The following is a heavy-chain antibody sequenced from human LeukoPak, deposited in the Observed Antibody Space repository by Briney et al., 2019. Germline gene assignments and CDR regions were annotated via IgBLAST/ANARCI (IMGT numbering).Heavy chain of an antibody. CDR2: IYYSGST. J-gene: IGHJ3*02. D-gene: IGHD6-19*01. CDR3: ARSSWAVAGTSYGFDI. CDR1: GGSISSYY. V-gene: IGHV4-59*01. Sequence: SETLSLTCTVSGGSISSYYWTWSRRPPGKGLEWIGYIYYSGSTKYNPSLKSRVTMSVDTSKNHFSLNLSSVTAADTAVYYCARSSWAVAGTSYGFDIWGQGTMVTVSS.